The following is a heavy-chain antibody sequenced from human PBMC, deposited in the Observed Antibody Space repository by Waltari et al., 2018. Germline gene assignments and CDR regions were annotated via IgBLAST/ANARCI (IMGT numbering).Heavy chain of an antibody. D-gene: IGHD3-3*01. Sequence: QVQLQESGPGLVKPSETLSLTCTVSGDSINNYYWGWIRQPPGMRLEWIGYISHTGITRYSPSLKSRVTISVDTSKNQFSLRLESVSAADTVVYYCARSFDFWSGYSLGYWGQGTLVTVAS. J-gene: IGHJ4*02. CDR1: GDSINNYY. V-gene: IGHV4-59*01. CDR2: ISHTGIT. CDR3: ARSFDFWSGYSLGY.